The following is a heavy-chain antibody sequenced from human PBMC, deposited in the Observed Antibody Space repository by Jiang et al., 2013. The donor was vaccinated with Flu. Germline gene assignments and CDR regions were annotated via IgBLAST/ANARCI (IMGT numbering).Heavy chain of an antibody. D-gene: IGHD6-25*01. CDR1: GYSFTTYW. J-gene: IGHJ4*02. CDR2: IDPRSSYT. Sequence: GAEVKKPGESLKISCKGSGYSFTTYWIAWVRQMPGKGLEWMGRIDPRSSYTAYSPSFQGHVTLTVDKSITTAYLQWSSLEASDTAMYYCARHALGSSGWHYFDDWGQGTLVTVSS. CDR3: ARHALGSSGWHYFDD. V-gene: IGHV5-10-1*01.